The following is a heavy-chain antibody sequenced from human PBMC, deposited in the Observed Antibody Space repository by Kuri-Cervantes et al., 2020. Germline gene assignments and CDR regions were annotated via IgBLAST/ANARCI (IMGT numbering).Heavy chain of an antibody. CDR2: INHSGST. Sequence: ESLKISCAVYGGSFSGYYWSWIRQPPRKGLEWIGEINHSGSTNYNPSLKSRVTISVDTSKNQFSLKLSSVTAADTAVYYCARARGLRLFDYWGQGTLVTVSS. CDR1: GGSFSGYY. J-gene: IGHJ4*02. V-gene: IGHV4-34*01. D-gene: IGHD5-12*01. CDR3: ARARGLRLFDY.